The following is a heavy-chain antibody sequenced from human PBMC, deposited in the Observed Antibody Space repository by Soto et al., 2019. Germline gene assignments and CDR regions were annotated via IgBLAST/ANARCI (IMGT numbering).Heavy chain of an antibody. V-gene: IGHV3-23*01. CDR3: AKNGDCWSWGMDV. CDR2: ISSSGDAT. J-gene: IGHJ6*02. Sequence: QPGGSLRLSCAASGFTFSTYAMTWVRQAPGKGMEWVSIISSSGDATYYLGSVKGRFTISRDNSRNTLNLQMNSLRAEDTAVYYCAKNGDCWSWGMDVWGQGTTVTVSS. D-gene: IGHD3-3*01. CDR1: GFTFSTYA.